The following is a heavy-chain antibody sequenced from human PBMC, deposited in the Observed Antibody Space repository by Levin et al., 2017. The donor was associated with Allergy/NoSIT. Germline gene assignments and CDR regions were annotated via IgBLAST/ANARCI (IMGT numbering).Heavy chain of an antibody. CDR2: ISYDGSDE. CDR1: GFTFTTYG. CDR3: ARILFPSPGPYDYVWGSSRYNDAFDF. V-gene: IGHV3-30*03. Sequence: GGSLRLSCAASGFTFTTYGIHWVRQGPGKGLEWVAVISYDGSDEYYADSVKGRFTISRDNSKDTLYLQMNSLRAEDTAIYYCARILFPSPGPYDYVWGSSRYNDAFDFWGQGTMVTVSS. J-gene: IGHJ3*01. D-gene: IGHD3-16*02.